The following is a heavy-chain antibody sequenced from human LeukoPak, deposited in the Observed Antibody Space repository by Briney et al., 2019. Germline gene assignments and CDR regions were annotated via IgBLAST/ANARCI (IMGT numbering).Heavy chain of an antibody. CDR1: GGSISSATYY. J-gene: IGHJ6*02. CDR2: IYYSGST. CDR3: ARQGVYSSSWDYYYYVMDV. Sequence: TTSETLSLTCTVSGGSISSATYYWGWIRQPPGKGLEWIGSIYYSGSTYYNPCLKSRVTISVDTSKNQFSLKLSSVTAADTAVYYCARQGVYSSSWDYYYYVMDVWGQGTTVTVSS. V-gene: IGHV4-39*01. D-gene: IGHD6-6*01.